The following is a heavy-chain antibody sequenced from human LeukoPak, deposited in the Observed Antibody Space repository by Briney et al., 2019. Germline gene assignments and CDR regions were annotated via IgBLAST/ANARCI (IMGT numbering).Heavy chain of an antibody. D-gene: IGHD3-10*01. Sequence: GGSLRLSCAASGFTFSSNAMSWVRQAPGKGLEWVAGISGSGVDTHYAGSVNGRFRISRDNSANTLYLQMNSLREEDTALYYCASGTYRLGDYWGQGTQVAVSP. J-gene: IGHJ4*02. CDR2: ISGSGVDT. CDR1: GFTFSSNA. CDR3: ASGTYRLGDY. V-gene: IGHV3-23*01.